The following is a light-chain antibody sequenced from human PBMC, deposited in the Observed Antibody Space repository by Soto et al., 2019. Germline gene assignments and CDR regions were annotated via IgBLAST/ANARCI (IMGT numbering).Light chain of an antibody. CDR1: QSVSSSY. J-gene: IGKJ3*01. CDR2: GAS. Sequence: EIVLTQSPGTLSLSPGERATLSCKASQSVSSSYLAWYQQKPGQAPRLLLYGASSRATGIPDRFSGSGSGTDFTLTISSLEPEDFAVYYCQQRSTPRTFGPGTKVD. CDR3: QQRSTPRT. V-gene: IGKV3D-20*02.